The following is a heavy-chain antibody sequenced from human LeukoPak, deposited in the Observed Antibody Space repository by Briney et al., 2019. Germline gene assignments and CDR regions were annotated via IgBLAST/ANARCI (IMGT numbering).Heavy chain of an antibody. V-gene: IGHV1-8*01. J-gene: IGHJ4*02. CDR1: GYTFTSYD. CDR2: MNPNSGNT. Sequence: GASVKVSCKASGYTFTSYDINWVRQATGQGLEWMGWMNPNSGNTGYAQKFQGRVTMTRNTSISTAYMEVSSLRSEDTAVYYCARGSPGTGYFDYWGQGTLVTVSS. CDR3: ARGSPGTGYFDY. D-gene: IGHD3-10*01.